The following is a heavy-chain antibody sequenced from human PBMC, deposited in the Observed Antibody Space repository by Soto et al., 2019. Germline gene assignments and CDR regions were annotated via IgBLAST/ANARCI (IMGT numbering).Heavy chain of an antibody. CDR2: INPNSGGT. Sequence: ASVKVSCKASGYTFTGYYMHWVRQAPGQGLEWMGWINPNSGGTNYAQKFQGRVTMTRDTSISTAYMELSRLRSDDTAVYYWARYCSGGSCYVGMDVWGQGTTVTVSS. CDR3: ARYCSGGSCYVGMDV. J-gene: IGHJ6*02. D-gene: IGHD2-15*01. V-gene: IGHV1-2*02. CDR1: GYTFTGYY.